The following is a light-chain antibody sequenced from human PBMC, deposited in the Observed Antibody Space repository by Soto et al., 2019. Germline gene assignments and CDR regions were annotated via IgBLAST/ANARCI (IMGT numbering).Light chain of an antibody. CDR3: LQLNTYPWT. CDR1: QVITND. CDR2: AAS. J-gene: IGKJ1*01. V-gene: IGKV1-17*01. Sequence: TQSPSSLSASVGDRPSLTCRASQVITNDLGWYQQKPGKAPKRLIYAASTLQSGVPSRFSGSGSGTEFTLTISSLQPEDVATYYCLQLNTYPWTFGQGTKVDIK.